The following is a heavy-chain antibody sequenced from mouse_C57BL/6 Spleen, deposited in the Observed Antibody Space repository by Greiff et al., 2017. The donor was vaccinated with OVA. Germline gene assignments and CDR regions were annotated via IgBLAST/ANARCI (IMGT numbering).Heavy chain of an antibody. V-gene: IGHV1-15*01. CDR3: TRSRD. Sequence: QVHVKQSGAELVRPGASVTLSCKASGYTFTDYEMHWVKQTPVHGLEWIGAIDPETGGTAYNQKFKGKAILTADKSSSTAYMELRSLTSEDSAVYYCTRSRDWGQGTLVTVSA. J-gene: IGHJ3*01. CDR2: IDPETGGT. CDR1: GYTFTDYE.